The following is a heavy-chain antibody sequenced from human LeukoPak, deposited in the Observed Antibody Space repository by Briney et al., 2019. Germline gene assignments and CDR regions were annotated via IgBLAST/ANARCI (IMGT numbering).Heavy chain of an antibody. V-gene: IGHV4-31*03. CDR3: ARDPTMVRGVINYYYGMDV. D-gene: IGHD3-10*01. CDR1: GGSISSGGYY. CDR2: IYYSGST. J-gene: IGHJ6*02. Sequence: PSETLSLTRTVSGGSISSGGYYWSWIRQHPGTGLEWIGYIYYSGSTYYNPSLKSRVTISVDTSKNQFSLKLSSVTAADTAVYYCARDPTMVRGVINYYYGMDVWGQGTTVTVSS.